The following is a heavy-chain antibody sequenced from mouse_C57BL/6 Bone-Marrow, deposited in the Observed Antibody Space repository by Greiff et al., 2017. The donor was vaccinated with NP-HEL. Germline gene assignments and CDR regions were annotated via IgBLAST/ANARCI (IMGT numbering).Heavy chain of an antibody. J-gene: IGHJ3*01. CDR3: TRALAYYSNCPFAY. D-gene: IGHD2-5*01. CDR2: IYRGDGDT. V-gene: IGHV1-80*01. Sequence: VQLKQSGAELVKPGASVKISCKASGYAFSSYWMNWVKQRPGKGLEWIGQIYRGDGDTNYNGKLKGKATLSADKSSSTAYMQLSSLTSEDSAVYFCTRALAYYSNCPFAYWGQGTLVTVSA. CDR1: GYAFSSYW.